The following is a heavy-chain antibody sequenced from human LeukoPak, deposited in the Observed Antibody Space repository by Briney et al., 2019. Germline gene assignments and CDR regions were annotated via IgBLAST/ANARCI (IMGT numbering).Heavy chain of an antibody. D-gene: IGHD2-15*01. Sequence: GASVKVSCKASGYTLTAYYIYWVRQAPGQGLEWMGRINPNSGGTDYAQNFQGRVTMTRDTSISTAYVELSRLRSDDTAVYYCARGYCSGGTCYLVENWLDPWGQGTLVIVSS. V-gene: IGHV1-2*06. J-gene: IGHJ5*02. CDR2: INPNSGGT. CDR3: ARGYCSGGTCYLVENWLDP. CDR1: GYTLTAYY.